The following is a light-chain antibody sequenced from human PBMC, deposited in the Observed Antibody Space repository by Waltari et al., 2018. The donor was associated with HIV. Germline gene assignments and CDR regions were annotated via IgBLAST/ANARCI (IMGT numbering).Light chain of an antibody. V-gene: IGKV3-15*01. CDR1: QSVNTN. J-gene: IGKJ5*01. CDR2: GAS. CDR3: QQYDEWPPIT. Sequence: EVVMTQSPAALSVSPGERATLSCRASQSVNTNLAWYQQKSGQGPRLLIYGASTRATGIPARFSGSGSGTEFTLTISSLQSEDFADYFCQQYDEWPPITFGQGTRLEIK.